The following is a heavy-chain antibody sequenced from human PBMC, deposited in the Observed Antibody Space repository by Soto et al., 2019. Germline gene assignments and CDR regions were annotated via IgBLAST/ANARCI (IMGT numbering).Heavy chain of an antibody. J-gene: IGHJ4*02. CDR3: ARGVYNSGWYGFDY. Sequence: QVQLRESGPGLVKPSQTLSLTCTVSGGSISSGGYYWSWIRQHPGKGLEWIGYIYYSGSTYYNPSLKSRGTISVDTSKNQFSLKLSSVTAADTAVYYCARGVYNSGWYGFDYWGQGTLVTVSS. D-gene: IGHD6-19*01. V-gene: IGHV4-31*03. CDR2: IYYSGST. CDR1: GGSISSGGYY.